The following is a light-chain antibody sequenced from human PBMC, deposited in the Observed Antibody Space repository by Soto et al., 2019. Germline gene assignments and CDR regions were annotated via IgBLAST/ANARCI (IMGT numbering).Light chain of an antibody. CDR3: SSYTSSTTLV. V-gene: IGLV2-14*01. J-gene: IGLJ1*01. CDR2: DGS. Sequence: QSALTQPASVSGSPGQSITISCTGTSSDVGGYKYVSWYQQRPGKAPKLMIYDGSNRPSGVSNRFSGSKSGNTASLTISGLQAEDEGDYYCSSYTSSTTLVFGSGTKLTVL. CDR1: SSDVGGYKY.